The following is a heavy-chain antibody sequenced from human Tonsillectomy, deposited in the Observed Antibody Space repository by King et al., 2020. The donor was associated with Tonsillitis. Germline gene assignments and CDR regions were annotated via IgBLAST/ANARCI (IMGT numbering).Heavy chain of an antibody. V-gene: IGHV4-31*03. CDR3: GKYEGGVFDS. Sequence: VQLQESGPGLVKPSQTLSLTCNVSGGSISGGDYYWSWIRQHPGKGREWIGYIYDSENTYYNPSLKSRLAISVDTSNNQFSLKLSSVTAADTAVYYCGKYEGGVFDSWGQGTLVTVSS. J-gene: IGHJ5*01. D-gene: IGHD2-15*01. CDR2: IYDSENT. CDR1: GGSISGGDYY.